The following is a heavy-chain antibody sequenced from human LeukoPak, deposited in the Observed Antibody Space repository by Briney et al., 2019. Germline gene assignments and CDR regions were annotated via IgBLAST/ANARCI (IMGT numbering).Heavy chain of an antibody. CDR2: IYSGGST. V-gene: IGHV3-53*01. CDR1: GLTVSSNY. J-gene: IGHJ4*02. CDR3: ARDGPGDCGGDCYFDY. Sequence: GGSLRLSCAASGLTVSSNYMSWVRQAPGKGLEWVSVIYSGGSTYYADSVKGRFTISRDNSKNTLYLQMNSLRAEDTAVYYCARDGPGDCGGDCYFDYWGQGTLVTVSS. D-gene: IGHD2-21*02.